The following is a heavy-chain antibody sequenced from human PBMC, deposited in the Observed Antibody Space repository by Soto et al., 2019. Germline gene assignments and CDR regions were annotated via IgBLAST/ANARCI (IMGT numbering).Heavy chain of an antibody. Sequence: SVKVSCKASGGTFSSYAISWVRQAPGQGLEWMGGIIPIFGTANYAQKFQGRVTITADESTSTAYMELSSLRSEDTAVYYCARDGVVRGVGYYYYGMDVWGQGTTVTVSS. V-gene: IGHV1-69*13. CDR2: IIPIFGTA. J-gene: IGHJ6*02. D-gene: IGHD3-10*01. CDR1: GGTFSSYA. CDR3: ARDGVVRGVGYYYYGMDV.